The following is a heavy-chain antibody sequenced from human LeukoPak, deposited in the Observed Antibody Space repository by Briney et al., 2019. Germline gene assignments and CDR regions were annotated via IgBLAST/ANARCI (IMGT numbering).Heavy chain of an antibody. V-gene: IGHV3-20*04. Sequence: GGSLRLSCAASGFTFDDYGMSWVRQAPGKGLEWVSGINWNGGSTGYADSVKGRFTISRDNSKNTLYLQINSLRAEDTAVYYCANTGAHYYFDYWGQGTLVTVSS. CDR1: GFTFDDYG. J-gene: IGHJ4*02. CDR3: ANTGAHYYFDY. CDR2: INWNGGST. D-gene: IGHD1-26*01.